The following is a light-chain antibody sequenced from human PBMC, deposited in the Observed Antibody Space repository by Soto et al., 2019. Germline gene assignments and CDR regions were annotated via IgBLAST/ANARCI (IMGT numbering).Light chain of an antibody. CDR1: SSNIGAGYD. CDR2: GNS. Sequence: QSVLTQPPSVSGAPGQRVTISCTGSSSNIGAGYDVHWYQQLPGTAPKLLIYGNSNRPSGVPDRFSGSKSGTSASLAITGLQAEDEADYYCQSYDSSLSGSVVFGGGTKVPS. V-gene: IGLV1-40*01. CDR3: QSYDSSLSGSVV. J-gene: IGLJ2*01.